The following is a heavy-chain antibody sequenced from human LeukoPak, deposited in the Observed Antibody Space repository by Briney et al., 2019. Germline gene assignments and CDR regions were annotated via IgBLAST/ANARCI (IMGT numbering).Heavy chain of an antibody. Sequence: GASVKVSCKAFEYTFTSYGISWVRQAPGQGLEWMGWISAYNGNTNYAQKLQGRVTMTTDTSTSTAYMELRSLRSDDTAVYYCARDSSGWYPLDYWGQGTLVTVSS. CDR3: ARDSSGWYPLDY. CDR2: ISAYNGNT. V-gene: IGHV1-18*01. D-gene: IGHD6-19*01. J-gene: IGHJ4*02. CDR1: EYTFTSYG.